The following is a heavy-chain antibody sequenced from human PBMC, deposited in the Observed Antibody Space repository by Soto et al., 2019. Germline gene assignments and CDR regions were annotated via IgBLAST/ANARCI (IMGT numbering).Heavy chain of an antibody. J-gene: IGHJ5*02. V-gene: IGHV3-23*01. CDR2: ISGSGGST. D-gene: IGHD2-2*01. Sequence: PGGPLRLSCAASGFTFSSYAMSWVRQAPGKGLEWVSAISGSGGSTYYADSVKGRFTISRDNSKNTLYLQMNSLRAEDTAVYYCAKGQYCSSTSCSNWFDPWGQGTLVTVSS. CDR1: GFTFSSYA. CDR3: AKGQYCSSTSCSNWFDP.